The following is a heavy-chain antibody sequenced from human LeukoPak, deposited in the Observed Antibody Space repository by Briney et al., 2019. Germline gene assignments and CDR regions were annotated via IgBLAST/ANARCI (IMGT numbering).Heavy chain of an antibody. CDR2: ISGSGGST. J-gene: IGHJ4*02. D-gene: IGHD3-22*01. CDR1: GFTFSSYA. V-gene: IGHV3-23*01. Sequence: PGGSLRLSCATSGFTFSSYAMSWVRQAPGKGLEWVSAISGSGGSTYYADSVKGRFTISRDNSKNTLYLQMNSLRAEGTAVYYCAKTTHDSSGYYYFGYWGQGTLVTVSS. CDR3: AKTTHDSSGYYYFGY.